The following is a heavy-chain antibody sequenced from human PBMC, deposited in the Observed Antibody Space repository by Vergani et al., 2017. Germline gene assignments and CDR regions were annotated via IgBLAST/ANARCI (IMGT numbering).Heavy chain of an antibody. CDR3: ARHTTYTDS. Sequence: EVELVQSGPEMRKPGESLKISCKGSEYSFGNYWIGWVRQMPVKGLEWMGIIYPADSDTRYSPSFQGQVTISADKSNSTAFLQWDSLKASDTALYYCARHTTYTDSWGQGTLVTVSS. D-gene: IGHD1-1*01. CDR2: IYPADSDT. V-gene: IGHV5-51*01. J-gene: IGHJ4*02. CDR1: EYSFGNYW.